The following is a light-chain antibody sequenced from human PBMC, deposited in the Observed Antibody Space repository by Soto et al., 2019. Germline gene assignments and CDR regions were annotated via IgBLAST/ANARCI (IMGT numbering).Light chain of an antibody. J-gene: IGLJ3*02. V-gene: IGLV1-40*01. CDR3: QSYDSSLRGWL. Sequence: QSVLTQPPSVSGAPGQRVTISCTGTSSNIGAGYDVHWFQQIPGTTPKVLIYGNINRPSGVPDRFSGSKSGTSASLAITGLQAEDEADYYCQSYDSSLRGWLFGGGTKLTVL. CDR2: GNI. CDR1: SSNIGAGYD.